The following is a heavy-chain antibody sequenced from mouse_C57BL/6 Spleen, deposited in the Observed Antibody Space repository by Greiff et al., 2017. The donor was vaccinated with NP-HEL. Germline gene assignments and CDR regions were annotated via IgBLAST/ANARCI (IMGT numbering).Heavy chain of an antibody. Sequence: VRLQQPGAELVKPGASVKLSCKASGYTFTSYWMHWVKQRPGRGLEWIGRIDPNSGGTKYNEKFKSKATLTVDKPSSTAYMQLSSLTSEDSAVYYCARSEDYDFYYYAMDYWGQGTSVTVSS. V-gene: IGHV1-72*01. D-gene: IGHD2-4*01. J-gene: IGHJ4*01. CDR1: GYTFTSYW. CDR2: IDPNSGGT. CDR3: ARSEDYDFYYYAMDY.